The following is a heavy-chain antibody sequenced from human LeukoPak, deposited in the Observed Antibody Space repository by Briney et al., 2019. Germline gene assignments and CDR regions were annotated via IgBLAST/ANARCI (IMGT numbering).Heavy chain of an antibody. V-gene: IGHV4-39*07. CDR2: IYYSGST. CDR1: GGSISSSSYY. Sequence: SETLSLTCTVSGGSISSSSYYWGWIRQPPGKGLEWIGSIYYSGSTYYNPSLKSRVTISVDTSKNQFSLKLSSVTAADTAVYYCARDVPRYSSGWDAFDIWGQGTMVTVSS. CDR3: ARDVPRYSSGWDAFDI. J-gene: IGHJ3*02. D-gene: IGHD6-19*01.